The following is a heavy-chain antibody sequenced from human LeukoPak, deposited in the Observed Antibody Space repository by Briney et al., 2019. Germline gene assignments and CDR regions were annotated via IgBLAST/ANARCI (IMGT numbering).Heavy chain of an antibody. CDR2: IYPGDSDT. J-gene: IGHJ6*03. CDR3: ARSIAVAGTSDDYYYYMDV. V-gene: IGHV5-51*01. Sequence: GESLKISCKGSGYSFTSYWIGWVRQMPGKGLEWMGIIYPGDSDTRYSPSFQGQVTISADKSISTAYLQWSSLKASDTAMYYCARSIAVAGTSDDYYYYMDVWGKGTTVTVSS. D-gene: IGHD6-19*01. CDR1: GYSFTSYW.